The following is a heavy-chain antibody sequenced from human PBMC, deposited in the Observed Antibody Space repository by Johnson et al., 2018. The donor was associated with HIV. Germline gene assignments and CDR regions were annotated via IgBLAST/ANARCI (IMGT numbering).Heavy chain of an antibody. CDR3: ARLRGAFDI. CDR1: GFTFSSYA. Sequence: QVQVGESGGGLVQPGGSLRLSCAASGFTFSSYAMHWVRPAPGKGLEWVAVISYDGSNKYFADSVKGRFTISRDNSKNTLYLQINSLRAEDTAVYYCARLRGAFDIWGQGTMVTVSS. V-gene: IGHV3-30*04. J-gene: IGHJ3*02. CDR2: ISYDGSNK.